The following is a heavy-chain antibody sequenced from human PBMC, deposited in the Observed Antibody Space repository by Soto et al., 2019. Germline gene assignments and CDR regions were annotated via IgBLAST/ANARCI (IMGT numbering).Heavy chain of an antibody. V-gene: IGHV1-46*01. Sequence: GASVKVSGKASGYTFTSYYMHWVRQAPGQGLEWMGIINPSGGSTSYAQKFQGRVTMTRDTSTSTVYMELSSLRSEDTAVYYCATGLFGVVIQYWGQGTLVTVSS. CDR3: ATGLFGVVIQY. D-gene: IGHD3-3*01. J-gene: IGHJ4*02. CDR2: INPSGGST. CDR1: GYTFTSYY.